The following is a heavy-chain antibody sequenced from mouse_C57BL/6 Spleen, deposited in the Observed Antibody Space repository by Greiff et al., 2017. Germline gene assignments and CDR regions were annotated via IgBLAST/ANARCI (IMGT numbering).Heavy chain of an antibody. Sequence: VQLQQPGAELVRPGSSVKLSCKASGYTFTSYWMDWVKQRPGQGLEWIGNIYPSDSETPYNQKFKDKATLTVDKSSSTAYMQRSSLTSEDSAVYCRARAIATKYFDVWGTGTTVTVSS. D-gene: IGHD1-2*01. CDR1: GYTFTSYW. J-gene: IGHJ1*03. CDR3: ARAIATKYFDV. V-gene: IGHV1-61*01. CDR2: IYPSDSET.